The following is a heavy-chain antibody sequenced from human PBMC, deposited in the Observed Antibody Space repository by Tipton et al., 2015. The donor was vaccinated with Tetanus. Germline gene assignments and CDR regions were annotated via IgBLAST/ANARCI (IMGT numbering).Heavy chain of an antibody. CDR1: GFTFSSYW. D-gene: IGHD6-19*01. J-gene: IGHJ4*02. V-gene: IGHV3-7*01. Sequence: SLRLSCAASGFTFSSYWMSWVRQAPGKGLEWVANIKQDGSEKYYVDSVKGRFTISRDNAKNSLYLQMNSLRAEDTAVYYCARGGYSSGWYSDYWGQGTLVTVSS. CDR2: IKQDGSEK. CDR3: ARGGYSSGWYSDY.